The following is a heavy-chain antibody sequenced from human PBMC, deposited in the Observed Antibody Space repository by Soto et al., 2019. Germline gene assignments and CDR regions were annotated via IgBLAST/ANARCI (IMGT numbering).Heavy chain of an antibody. J-gene: IGHJ6*02. D-gene: IGHD6-19*01. CDR3: AISLRYSSGWYPTVYYYYGMDV. Sequence: SCAASGFTFSSYGMHLVHQAPGKGLEWVAVISYDGNNKYYADSVKGRFTISRDNSKNTLYLQMNSLRAEDTAVYYCAISLRYSSGWYPTVYYYYGMDVWGQGTTVTVSS. V-gene: IGHV3-30*03. CDR1: GFTFSSYG. CDR2: ISYDGNNK.